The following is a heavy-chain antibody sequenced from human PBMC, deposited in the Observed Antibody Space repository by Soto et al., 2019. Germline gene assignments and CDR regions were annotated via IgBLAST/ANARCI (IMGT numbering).Heavy chain of an antibody. CDR3: ARDKITGLFDY. CDR2: INHSGST. V-gene: IGHV4-34*01. D-gene: IGHD2-8*02. CDR1: GGSFSVYY. Sequence: PSDTLSLTCAVYGGSFSVYYWTWIRHPPGTGLEWIGEINHSGSTNYNPSLKSRVTISVDTSKNQFSLKLTSVTAADKAVYYCARDKITGLFDYWGQGTLVTVS. J-gene: IGHJ4*02.